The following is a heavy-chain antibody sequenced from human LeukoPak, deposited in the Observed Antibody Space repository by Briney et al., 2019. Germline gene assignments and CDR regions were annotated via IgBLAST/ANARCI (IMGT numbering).Heavy chain of an antibody. Sequence: SVKVSCKASGGTFSSYAISWVRQAPGQGLEWMGGIIPIFGTANYAQKFQGRVTITTDESTSTAYMELSSLTSEDTAVYYCARPQEDYYDSSGYQGHAFDIWGQGTMVTVSS. CDR1: GGTFSSYA. D-gene: IGHD3-22*01. V-gene: IGHV1-69*05. CDR2: IIPIFGTA. CDR3: ARPQEDYYDSSGYQGHAFDI. J-gene: IGHJ3*02.